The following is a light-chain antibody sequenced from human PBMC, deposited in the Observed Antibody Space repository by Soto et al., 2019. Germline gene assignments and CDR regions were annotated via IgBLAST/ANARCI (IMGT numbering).Light chain of an antibody. CDR3: QQRSNPPIT. J-gene: IGKJ5*01. Sequence: EIVLTQSPATLSLSPGERATLSCRASQSVSSYLAWYQQKPGQAPRLLIYDASNRATGIPARFSGSGSGTDFTLTISSLEPEDFAVYYCQQRSNPPITFGQGHDWRL. CDR2: DAS. CDR1: QSVSSY. V-gene: IGKV3-11*01.